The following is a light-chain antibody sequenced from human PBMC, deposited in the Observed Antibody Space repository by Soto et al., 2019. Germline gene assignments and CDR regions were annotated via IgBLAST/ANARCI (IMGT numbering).Light chain of an antibody. CDR2: EVS. CDR1: SSDVGSHNR. Sequence: QSALTQPPSVSGSPGQSVTISCTGTSSDVGSHNRVSWYQQPPGTAPKLSIYEVSNPPSGVPARLFGSKSGNTASLTISGLQAEDEGDYYCSSFTSSNTWVFGGGTKVTV. CDR3: SSFTSSNTWV. V-gene: IGLV2-18*02. J-gene: IGLJ3*02.